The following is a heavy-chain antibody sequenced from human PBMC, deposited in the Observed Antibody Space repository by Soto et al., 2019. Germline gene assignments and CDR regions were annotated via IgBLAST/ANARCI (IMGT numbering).Heavy chain of an antibody. CDR2: IHGGDSNT. Sequence: GESLKISCKGSGYMFTNYWIGWVRQMPGKGLEWMGVIHGGDSNTRYSPSFDGQVTISTDKSINTAYLQWSSLKASDTAMYYCARRVTSSTGWDYWGQGTLVTVSS. D-gene: IGHD6-19*01. V-gene: IGHV5-51*01. J-gene: IGHJ4*02. CDR1: GYMFTNYW. CDR3: ARRVTSSTGWDY.